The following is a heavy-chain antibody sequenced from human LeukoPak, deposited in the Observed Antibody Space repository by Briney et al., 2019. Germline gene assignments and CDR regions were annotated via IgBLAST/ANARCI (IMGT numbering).Heavy chain of an antibody. CDR3: ARSPMVRGVIAEFDY. CDR2: IYYSGST. D-gene: IGHD3-10*01. Sequence: SETLSLTCTVSGGSISSSSYYWGWIRQPPGKGLEWIGSIYYSGSTYYNPSLKSRVTISVDTSKNQFSLKLSSVTAADTAVYYCARSPMVRGVIAEFDYWGQGTLFTVSS. CDR1: GGSISSSSYY. V-gene: IGHV4-39*07. J-gene: IGHJ4*02.